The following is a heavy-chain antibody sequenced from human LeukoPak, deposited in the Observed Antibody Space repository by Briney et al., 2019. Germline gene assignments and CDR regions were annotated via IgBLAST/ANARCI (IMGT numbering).Heavy chain of an antibody. D-gene: IGHD6-19*01. Sequence: GGSLRLSCAASGFTFSNYAMNWVRQAPGKRLEWVSAISGSGGSTNYVDSVKGRFTISRDNSKNTLYLQMNSLRAEDTAVYYCARAPPGSGWYGPNWFDPWGQGTLVTVSS. CDR3: ARAPPGSGWYGPNWFDP. J-gene: IGHJ5*02. CDR2: ISGSGGST. V-gene: IGHV3-23*01. CDR1: GFTFSNYA.